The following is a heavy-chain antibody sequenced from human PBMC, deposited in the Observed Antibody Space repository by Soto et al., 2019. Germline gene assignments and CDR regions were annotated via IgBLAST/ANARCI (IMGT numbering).Heavy chain of an antibody. Sequence: QVQLVESGGGVVQPGRSPRLSCAASGFIFSNYGIHWVRQAPGKGLEWVAVISEDGSNKYYADSAKGRFTNSRDNSKNTVFLKRISLRHEETAVYYCAKVIPPNRSSSRGAYGLEVWGQGTTVTVSS. D-gene: IGHD3-22*01. CDR2: ISEDGSNK. CDR1: GFIFSNYG. J-gene: IGHJ6*02. CDR3: AKVIPPNRSSSRGAYGLEV. V-gene: IGHV3-30*18.